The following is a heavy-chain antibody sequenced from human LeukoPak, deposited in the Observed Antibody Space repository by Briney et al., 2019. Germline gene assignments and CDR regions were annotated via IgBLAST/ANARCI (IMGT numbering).Heavy chain of an antibody. CDR1: GGTFSSYA. V-gene: IGHV1-69*13. CDR3: ASGDPVAAGWFDP. J-gene: IGHJ5*02. Sequence: SVKVSCKASGGTFSSYAISWVRQAPGQGLEWMGGIIPIFGTANYAQKFQGRVTITADESTSTAYMELSSLRSEDTAVCYCASGDPVAAGWFDPWGQGTLVTVSS. D-gene: IGHD2-15*01. CDR2: IIPIFGTA.